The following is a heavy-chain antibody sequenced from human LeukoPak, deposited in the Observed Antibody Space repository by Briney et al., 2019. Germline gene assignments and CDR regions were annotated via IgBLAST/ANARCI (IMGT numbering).Heavy chain of an antibody. D-gene: IGHD1-1*01. Sequence: SETLSLTCTISGGSVSDYYWSWIRQSPGKGLEWIGYIYHTGSTSYSPSLKSRVTISVDTSKNQFSLKLSSVTAADTAVYYCARVSWFPGTSYYYMDVWGKGTTVTVSS. CDR3: ARVSWFPGTSYYYMDV. CDR2: IYHTGST. V-gene: IGHV4-59*02. J-gene: IGHJ6*03. CDR1: GGSVSDYY.